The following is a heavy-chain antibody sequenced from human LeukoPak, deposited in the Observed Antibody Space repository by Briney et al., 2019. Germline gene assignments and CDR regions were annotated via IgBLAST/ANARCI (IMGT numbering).Heavy chain of an antibody. CDR2: MNPNSGNT. J-gene: IGHJ3*02. Sequence: ASVKVSFKASGYTFTSYDINWVRQATGQGLEWMGWMNPNSGNTGYAQKFQGRVTMTRNTSISTAYMELSSLRSEDTAVYYCARVDGSNLDAFDIWGQGTMVTVSS. CDR1: GYTFTSYD. V-gene: IGHV1-8*01. D-gene: IGHD4-23*01. CDR3: ARVDGSNLDAFDI.